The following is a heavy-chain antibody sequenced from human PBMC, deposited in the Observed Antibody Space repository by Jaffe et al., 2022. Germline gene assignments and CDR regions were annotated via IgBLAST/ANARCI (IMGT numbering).Heavy chain of an antibody. CDR3: ARGLAAGTFDYYYYYMDV. J-gene: IGHJ6*03. Sequence: QVQLQESGPGLVKPSETLSLTCTVSGGSISSYYWSWIRQPPGKGLEWIGYIYYSGSTNYNPSLKSRVTISVDTSKNQFSLKLSSVTAADTAVYYCARGLAAGTFDYYYYYMDVWGKGTTVTVSS. CDR2: IYYSGST. CDR1: GGSISSYY. D-gene: IGHD6-13*01. V-gene: IGHV4-59*01.